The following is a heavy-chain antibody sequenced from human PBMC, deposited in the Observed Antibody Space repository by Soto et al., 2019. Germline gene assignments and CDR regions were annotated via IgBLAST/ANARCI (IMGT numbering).Heavy chain of an antibody. CDR3: ARGEMGDYCSGGSCPLTWGRYFDL. J-gene: IGHJ2*01. CDR1: GFTFSSYW. D-gene: IGHD2-15*01. Sequence: EVQLVESGGGLVQPGGSLRLSCAASGFTFSSYWMSWVRQAPGKGLEWVANIKQDGSEKYYVDSVKGRFTISRDNAKNSLYLQMNRLRAEDTAVYYCARGEMGDYCSGGSCPLTWGRYFDLWGRGTLVTVSS. V-gene: IGHV3-7*01. CDR2: IKQDGSEK.